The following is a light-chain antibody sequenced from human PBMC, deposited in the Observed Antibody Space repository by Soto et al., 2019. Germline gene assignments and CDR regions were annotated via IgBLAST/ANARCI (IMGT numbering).Light chain of an antibody. J-gene: IGKJ3*01. Sequence: DIQMTQSPSSMSASVGDSVTITCRASRAISRYLNWYQHKPGKAPKLLIYAASTLQSGVPSRFSGNESGTDFTLTISSLQPEDFATYYCQQSYSLPLTFGPGTKV. CDR1: RAISRY. V-gene: IGKV1-39*01. CDR3: QQSYSLPLT. CDR2: AAS.